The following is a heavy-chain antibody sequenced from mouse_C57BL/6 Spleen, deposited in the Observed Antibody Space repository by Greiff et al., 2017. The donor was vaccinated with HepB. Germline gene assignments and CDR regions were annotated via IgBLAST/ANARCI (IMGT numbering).Heavy chain of an antibody. D-gene: IGHD2-4*01. CDR2: IYPGGGYT. Sequence: VQLQQSGAELVRPGTSVKMSCKASGYTFTNYWIGWAKQRPGHGLEWIGDIYPGGGYTNYNEKFKGKATLTADKSSSTAYMQFSSLTSEDSAIYYCASSYYDYPFAYWGQGTLVTVSA. J-gene: IGHJ3*01. CDR3: ASSYYDYPFAY. V-gene: IGHV1-63*01. CDR1: GYTFTNYW.